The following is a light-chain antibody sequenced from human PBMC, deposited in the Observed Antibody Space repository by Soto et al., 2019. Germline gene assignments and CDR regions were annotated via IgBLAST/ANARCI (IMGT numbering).Light chain of an antibody. CDR3: QQYASSPRT. Sequence: EIMLTQAPGTLSLSPGDRATLSCRASHSVSGSYLAWYQQKPGQAPRLLIYDASSRATGIPDRFSGSGSGTDFTLTISRLEPEDFAVYYCQQYASSPRTFGQGTKVDIK. V-gene: IGKV3-20*01. CDR1: HSVSGSY. J-gene: IGKJ1*01. CDR2: DAS.